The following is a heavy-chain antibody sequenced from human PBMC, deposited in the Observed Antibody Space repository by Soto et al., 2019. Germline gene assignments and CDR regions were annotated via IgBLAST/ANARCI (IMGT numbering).Heavy chain of an antibody. CDR2: INQNRNT. J-gene: IGHJ5*02. Sequence: XETLSLPFAVYGGSFSGFYWSWIRQSPGKGLEWIGEINQNRNTKYHPSLESRVTISVDKSKNQFSLKLNSVTAADTAVYYCAKSGGKAPKYNCFDPWGQGTLVP. D-gene: IGHD3-10*01. CDR1: GGSFSGFY. V-gene: IGHV4-34*01. CDR3: AKSGGKAPKYNCFDP.